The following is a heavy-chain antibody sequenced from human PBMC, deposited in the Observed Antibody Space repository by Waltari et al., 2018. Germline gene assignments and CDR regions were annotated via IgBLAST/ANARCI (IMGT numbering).Heavy chain of an antibody. CDR1: GGSLSSYY. Sequence: QVQLQESGPGLVKPSETLSLTCTVPGGSLSSYYWSWIRQPPGKGLEWIGYIYYSGSTNYNPSLKSRVTISVDTSKNQFSLKLSSVTAADTAVYYCARGDDSSGYSDYWGQGTLVTVSS. CDR3: ARGDDSSGYSDY. J-gene: IGHJ4*02. V-gene: IGHV4-59*01. D-gene: IGHD3-22*01. CDR2: IYYSGST.